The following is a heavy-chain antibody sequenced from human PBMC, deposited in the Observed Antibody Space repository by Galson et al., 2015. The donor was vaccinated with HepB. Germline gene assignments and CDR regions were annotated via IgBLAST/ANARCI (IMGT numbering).Heavy chain of an antibody. CDR2: ISYDGSNK. J-gene: IGHJ4*02. CDR1: GFTFSSYG. D-gene: IGHD3-10*01. CDR3: AKEGRGVLDY. V-gene: IGHV3-30*18. Sequence: SLRLSCAASGFTFSSYGMHWVRQAPGKGLEWVAVISYDGSNKYYADSVKGRFTISRDNSKNTLYLQMNSLRAEDTAVYYCAKEGRGVLDYWGQGTLVTVSS.